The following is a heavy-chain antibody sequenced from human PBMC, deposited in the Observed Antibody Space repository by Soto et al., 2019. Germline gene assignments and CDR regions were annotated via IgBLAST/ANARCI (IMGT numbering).Heavy chain of an antibody. CDR2: IPYDGSNK. D-gene: IGHD3-22*01. J-gene: IGHJ4*02. Sequence: QVQLVESGGGVVQPGRSLRLSCAASGFTFSRSCMNWVRQAPGKGLEWVAVIPYDGSNKYYADSVKGRFTISRDNSKNTLYLQMHSQRDVDTAVYYGAKAPDYYDRGGSFDYWGQGTLVTVSA. V-gene: IGHV3-30*18. CDR1: GFTFSRSC. CDR3: AKAPDYYDRGGSFDY.